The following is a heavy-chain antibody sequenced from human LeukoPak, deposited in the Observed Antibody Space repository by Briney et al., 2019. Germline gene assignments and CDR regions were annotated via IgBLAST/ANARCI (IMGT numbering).Heavy chain of an antibody. D-gene: IGHD7-27*01. V-gene: IGHV1-2*02. J-gene: IGHJ3*01. Sequence: ASVKVSCKASGYTLTDNHLYWVRQAPGQGLEWMGWIDPNSGVTNFAQNFQGRLTTTRDTSINTAYMELSRLTSDDTTVYYCARELGINAFDVWGQGTMVTVSS. CDR3: ARELGINAFDV. CDR1: GYTLTDNH. CDR2: IDPNSGVT.